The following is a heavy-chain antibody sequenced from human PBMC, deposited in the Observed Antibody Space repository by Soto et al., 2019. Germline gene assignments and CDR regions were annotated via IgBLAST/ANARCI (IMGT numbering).Heavy chain of an antibody. CDR2: INPSGGST. V-gene: IGHV1-46*01. J-gene: IGHJ4*02. CDR1: GYTFTSYY. D-gene: IGHD3-10*01. Sequence: GASVKVSCKASGYTFTSYYMHWVRQAPGQGLEWMGIINPSGGSTSYAQKFQGRVTMTRDTSTSTVYMELSSLRSEDTAVYYCARDGLLWFGELLFHYFDYWGQGTLVTVSS. CDR3: ARDGLLWFGELLFHYFDY.